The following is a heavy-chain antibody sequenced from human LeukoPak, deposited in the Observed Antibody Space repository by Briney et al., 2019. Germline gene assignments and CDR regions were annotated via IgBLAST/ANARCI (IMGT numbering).Heavy chain of an antibody. V-gene: IGHV3-64*02. Sequence: GGSLRLSCAASGFTFSSYSMHWLRQAPGKGLAYVSAISSNGDNTYYAGSVKGRFTISRDNSKNTLYLQMGSLRVEDMGVYYCAREVDRVFDFWGQGNLVTVSS. CDR1: GFTFSSYS. D-gene: IGHD2-2*01. CDR3: AREVDRVFDF. CDR2: ISSNGDNT. J-gene: IGHJ4*02.